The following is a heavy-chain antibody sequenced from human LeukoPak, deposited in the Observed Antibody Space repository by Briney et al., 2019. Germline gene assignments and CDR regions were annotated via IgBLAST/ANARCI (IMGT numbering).Heavy chain of an antibody. CDR3: ARDRYDSSGYYQRDV. V-gene: IGHV3-48*03. D-gene: IGHD3-22*01. CDR2: ISSSGSTV. J-gene: IGHJ6*02. Sequence: GGSLRLSCAASGFTFSSYEMNWVRQAPGKGLEWVSYISSSGSTVSYADSVKGRFTTSRDNAKNSLYLQMNSLRAEDTAVYYCARDRYDSSGYYQRDVWGQGTTVTVSS. CDR1: GFTFSSYE.